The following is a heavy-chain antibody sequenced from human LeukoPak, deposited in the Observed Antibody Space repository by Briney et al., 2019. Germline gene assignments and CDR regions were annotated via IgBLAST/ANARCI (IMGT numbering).Heavy chain of an antibody. V-gene: IGHV1-24*01. CDR2: FDPEDGET. CDR3: ATLHSLEWADYYFDY. CDR1: GYTLTVLS. D-gene: IGHD3-3*01. J-gene: IGHJ4*02. Sequence: GASVKVSCKVSGYTLTVLSMHWVRQAPGKGLEWMGGFDPEDGETIYAQKFQGRVTMTEDTSTDTAYMELSSLRSEDTAVYYCATLHSLEWADYYFDYWGQGTLVTVSS.